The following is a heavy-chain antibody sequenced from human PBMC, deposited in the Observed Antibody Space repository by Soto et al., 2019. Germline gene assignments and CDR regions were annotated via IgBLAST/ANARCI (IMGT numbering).Heavy chain of an antibody. CDR3: ARQVDTTHRIKWLEQ. D-gene: IGHD5-18*01. Sequence: PGEALKISCKFSGYIFTSYFIFCVREMPGKGLEWMGIIYPGDSDTRYSPSFQGQVTISADKSISTAYLQWSSLKASDTAMYYCARQVDTTHRIKWLEQWGQGTMVTVSS. V-gene: IGHV5-51*01. CDR2: IYPGDSDT. CDR1: GYIFTSYF. J-gene: IGHJ5*02.